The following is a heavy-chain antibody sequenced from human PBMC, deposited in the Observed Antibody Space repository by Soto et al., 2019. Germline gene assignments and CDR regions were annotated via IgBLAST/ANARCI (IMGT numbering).Heavy chain of an antibody. Sequence: GGSLRLSCAGSGFTFSDYYMSWIRQAPGKGLEWVSYISSSGNIIYYADSVKGRFTISRDNAKNSLYLQMNSLRAEDTAVYYCERDLGSYASEGYFDYWGQGTLVTVYS. CDR3: ERDLGSYASEGYFDY. D-gene: IGHD3-22*01. CDR2: ISSSGNII. J-gene: IGHJ4*02. CDR1: GFTFSDYY. V-gene: IGHV3-11*01.